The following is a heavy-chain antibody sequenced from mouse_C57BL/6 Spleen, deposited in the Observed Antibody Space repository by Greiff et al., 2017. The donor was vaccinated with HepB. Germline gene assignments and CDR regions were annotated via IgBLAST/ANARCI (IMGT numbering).Heavy chain of an antibody. CDR1: GFTFTDYY. CDR2: IRNKANGYTT. V-gene: IGHV7-3*01. CDR3: ASYDGFFAY. J-gene: IGHJ3*01. Sequence: EVKLVESGGGLVQPGGSLSLSCAASGFTFTDYYMSWVRQPPGKALEWLGFIRNKANGYTTEYSASVKGRFTISRDNSQSILYLQMNALRAEDMATYYCASYDGFFAYWGQGTLVTVSA. D-gene: IGHD2-3*01.